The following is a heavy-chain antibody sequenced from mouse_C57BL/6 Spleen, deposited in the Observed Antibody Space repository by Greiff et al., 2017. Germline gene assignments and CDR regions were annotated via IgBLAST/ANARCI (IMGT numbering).Heavy chain of an antibody. J-gene: IGHJ1*03. CDR1: GYTFTSYW. Sequence: QVQLQQPGAELVRPGSSVKLSCKASGYTFTSYWMDWVKQRPGQGLEWIGNIYPSDSETHYNQKFKDKATLTVDKSSSTAYMQLSSLTSEDSAVYYCARCYDGYTRYFDVWGTGTTVTVSS. CDR2: IYPSDSET. D-gene: IGHD2-3*01. CDR3: ARCYDGYTRYFDV. V-gene: IGHV1-61*01.